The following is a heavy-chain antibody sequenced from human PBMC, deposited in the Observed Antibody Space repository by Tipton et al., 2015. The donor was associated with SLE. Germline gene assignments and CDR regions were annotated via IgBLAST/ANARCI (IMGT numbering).Heavy chain of an antibody. J-gene: IGHJ3*02. D-gene: IGHD2-21*01. CDR3: AKDSAYCGGDCYAFDI. Sequence: SLRLSCAASGFTFSTYAMTWVRQAPGKGLEWVSTISGSGASTYYADSVKGRFTLSRDNPKNTLYLQMNSLRAEDTAVYYCAKDSAYCGGDCYAFDIWGQGTMVTVSS. V-gene: IGHV3-23*01. CDR2: ISGSGAST. CDR1: GFTFSTYA.